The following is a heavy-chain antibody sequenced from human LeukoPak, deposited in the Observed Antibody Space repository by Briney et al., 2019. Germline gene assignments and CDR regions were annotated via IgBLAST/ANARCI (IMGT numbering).Heavy chain of an antibody. V-gene: IGHV3-15*01. CDR1: GFTFSNAW. D-gene: IGHD3-22*01. J-gene: IGHJ4*02. CDR3: LRAWYYDSSGYYEYYFDY. CDR2: IKSKTDGGTT. Sequence: GGSLRLSCAASGFTFSNAWMSWVRQAPGKGREWGGRIKSKTDGGTTDYAAPVKGRFTISRDDSKNTLYLQMNSLKTEVTAVYYCLRAWYYDSSGYYEYYFDYWGQGTLVTVSS.